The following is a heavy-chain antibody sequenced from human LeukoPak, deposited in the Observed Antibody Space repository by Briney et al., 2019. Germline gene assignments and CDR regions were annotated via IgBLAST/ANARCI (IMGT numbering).Heavy chain of an antibody. Sequence: GGPLNLSCAAPEFTFSSYAMHWVRQPPAKGLEGLQVIWYDGSNKYYADSVKGRFTISRDNSKNTLYLQMNSLRAEDTAVYYCARPAYYYGSGSYNFDYWGQGTLVTVSS. D-gene: IGHD3-10*01. CDR3: ARPAYYYGSGSYNFDY. CDR1: EFTFSSYA. CDR2: IWYDGSNK. V-gene: IGHV3-33*01. J-gene: IGHJ4*02.